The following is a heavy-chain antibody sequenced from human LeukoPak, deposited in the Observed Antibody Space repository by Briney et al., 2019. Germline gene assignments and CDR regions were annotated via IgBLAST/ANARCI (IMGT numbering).Heavy chain of an antibody. D-gene: IGHD2-15*01. CDR2: INPSGGST. Sequence: ASVKVSCKASGYTFTSYYMHWVRQAPGQGLGWMGIINPSGGSTSYAQKFQGRVTMTRDTSTSTVYMELSSLRSEDTAVYYCARGLRIGHCSGGSCSLGYWGQGTLVTVSS. V-gene: IGHV1-46*01. CDR3: ARGLRIGHCSGGSCSLGY. J-gene: IGHJ4*02. CDR1: GYTFTSYY.